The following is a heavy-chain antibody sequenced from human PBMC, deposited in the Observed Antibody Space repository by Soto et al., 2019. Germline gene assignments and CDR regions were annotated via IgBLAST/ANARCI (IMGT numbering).Heavy chain of an antibody. V-gene: IGHV1-69*06. Sequence: SVKVSCKASGGTFSSYAISWVRQAPGQGLEWMGGIIPIFGTANYAQKFQGRVTITADKSTSTAYMELSSLRSEDTAAYYCARVNYDFWSGYSDYYYYGMDVWGQGTTVTVSS. CDR3: ARVNYDFWSGYSDYYYYGMDV. CDR2: IIPIFGTA. J-gene: IGHJ6*02. D-gene: IGHD3-3*01. CDR1: GGTFSSYA.